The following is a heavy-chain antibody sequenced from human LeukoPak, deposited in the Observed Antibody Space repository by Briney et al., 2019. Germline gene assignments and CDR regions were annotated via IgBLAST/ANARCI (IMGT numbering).Heavy chain of an antibody. Sequence: SETLSLTCTVSGGSISSSSYYWGWIRQPPGKGLEWIGSIYYSGSTYYNPSLKSRVTISVDTSKSQFSLKLSSVTAADTAVYYCAGHPLTPYGMDVWGQGTTVTVSS. CDR2: IYYSGST. CDR1: GGSISSSSYY. CDR3: AGHPLTPYGMDV. J-gene: IGHJ6*02. V-gene: IGHV4-39*01.